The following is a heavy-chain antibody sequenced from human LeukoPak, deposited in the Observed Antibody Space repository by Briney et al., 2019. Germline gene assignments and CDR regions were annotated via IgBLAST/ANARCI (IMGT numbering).Heavy chain of an antibody. CDR3: ARDLVGAIDY. Sequence: ASVKVSCKASGYTFMSYDINWVRQAPGQGLEWLGWMNPHSGNTGYAQKFQGRVTIGRNNSINMAYMELSSLNSEDTAVYYCARDLVGAIDYWGQGTLVTVSS. CDR1: GYTFMSYD. D-gene: IGHD1-26*01. J-gene: IGHJ4*02. V-gene: IGHV1-8*03. CDR2: MNPHSGNT.